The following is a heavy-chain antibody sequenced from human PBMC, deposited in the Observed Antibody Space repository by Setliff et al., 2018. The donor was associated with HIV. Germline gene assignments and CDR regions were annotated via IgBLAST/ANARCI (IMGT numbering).Heavy chain of an antibody. CDR3: AREVDVVTTSDAFDI. J-gene: IGHJ3*02. Sequence: SETLSLTCTVSGGSISNSRYYWSWIRQPPGKGLEWIGSIYYSGYAYYYNPSLKSRTTISLDTSMNQFSLKLTSVTAADTAVYYCAREVDVVTTSDAFDIWGQGTMVTVSS. V-gene: IGHV4-39*07. CDR2: IYYSGYAY. D-gene: IGHD2-21*02. CDR1: GGSISNSRYY.